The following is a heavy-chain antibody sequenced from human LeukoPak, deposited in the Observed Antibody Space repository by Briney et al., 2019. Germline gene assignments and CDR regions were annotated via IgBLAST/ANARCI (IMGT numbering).Heavy chain of an antibody. Sequence: ASVKISCKVSGYTFTDYYMHWVQQAPGKGLEWMGLVDPEDGETIYAEMFQGRVTITADTSTDTAYMELSSLRSEDTAVYYCATVGYSSGEAHYWGQGTLVTVSS. CDR1: GYTFTDYY. CDR3: ATVGYSSGEAHY. V-gene: IGHV1-69-2*01. J-gene: IGHJ4*02. CDR2: VDPEDGET. D-gene: IGHD6-19*01.